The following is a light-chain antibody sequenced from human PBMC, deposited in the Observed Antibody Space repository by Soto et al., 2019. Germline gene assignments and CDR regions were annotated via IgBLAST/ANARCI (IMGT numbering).Light chain of an antibody. J-gene: IGKJ1*01. Sequence: DIQMTQSPSTLSASVGDRVTITCRASQSISSWLAWYQQKPGKAPKLLIYDASSLESGVPSRFSGSGSETEFTLTISSLQPDDFATYYCQQLHIYSWTFGQGTKVDIK. CDR3: QQLHIYSWT. CDR1: QSISSW. V-gene: IGKV1-5*01. CDR2: DAS.